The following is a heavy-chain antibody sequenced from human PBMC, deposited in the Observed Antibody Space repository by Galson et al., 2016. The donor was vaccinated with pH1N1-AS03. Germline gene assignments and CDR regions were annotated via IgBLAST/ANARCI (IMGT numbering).Heavy chain of an antibody. CDR3: ARDPRGPCTSATCPTTYYFGMDV. D-gene: IGHD2-2*01. J-gene: IGHJ6*02. CDR2: INTDSGVT. CDR1: GYIFTGFY. Sequence: SVKVSCKASGYIFTGFYVHWVRQAPGQGLEWMGWINTDSGVTNYAQKFEAWVTMTRDTSVSTAYMELYVLKSDDTAVYYCARDPRGPCTSATCPTTYYFGMDVWGQGTTVTVSS. V-gene: IGHV1-2*04.